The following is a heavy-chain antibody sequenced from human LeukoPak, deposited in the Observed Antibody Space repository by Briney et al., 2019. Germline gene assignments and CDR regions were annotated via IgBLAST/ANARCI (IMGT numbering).Heavy chain of an antibody. J-gene: IGHJ6*04. D-gene: IGHD5-18*01. CDR1: GGTFSIYA. Sequence: SVKVSCTASGGTFSIYAISWVRQAPGQGLEWMGGIIPIFGTANYAQKFQGRVTITADESTSTAYMELSSLRSEDTAVYYCARDPVRGYSYGYYGMDVWGKGTTVTVSS. CDR3: ARDPVRGYSYGYYGMDV. CDR2: IIPIFGTA. V-gene: IGHV1-69*01.